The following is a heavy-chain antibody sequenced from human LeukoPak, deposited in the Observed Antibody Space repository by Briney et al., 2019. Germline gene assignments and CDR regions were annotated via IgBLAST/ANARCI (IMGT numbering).Heavy chain of an antibody. Sequence: GGSLRLSCAASGFTFSSYGMHWVRQAPGKGLEWVAVIWYDGSNKYYADSVEGRFTISRDNSKNTLYLQMNSLRGEDMALYYCLRGACSRPSSYDYWGQGTLVTAS. D-gene: IGHD2-2*01. CDR1: GFTFSSYG. V-gene: IGHV3-33*01. CDR3: LRGACSRPSSYDY. J-gene: IGHJ4*02. CDR2: IWYDGSNK.